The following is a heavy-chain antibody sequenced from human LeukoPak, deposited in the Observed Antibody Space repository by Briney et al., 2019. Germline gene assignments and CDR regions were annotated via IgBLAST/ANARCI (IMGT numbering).Heavy chain of an antibody. CDR2: INHSGST. CDR1: GGSFSGYY. J-gene: IGHJ3*02. CDR3: ARDRREAGAFDI. D-gene: IGHD1-26*01. V-gene: IGHV4-34*01. Sequence: SETLSLTCAVYGGSFSGYYWSWIRQPPGKGLEWIGEINHSGSTNYNPSLKSRVTMSVDASKNQFSLKLSSVTAADTAVYYCARDRREAGAFDIWGQGTMVTVSS.